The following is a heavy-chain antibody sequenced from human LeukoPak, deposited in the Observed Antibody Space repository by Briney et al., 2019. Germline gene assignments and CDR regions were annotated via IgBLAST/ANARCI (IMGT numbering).Heavy chain of an antibody. D-gene: IGHD3-10*01. CDR1: GFTFSTYA. CDR2: VSTSGRST. J-gene: IGHJ3*02. CDR3: AKGLNAYGSGSYCHLDAFDI. Sequence: GGSLRLSCAASGFTFSTYAMSWVRQAPGKGLEWVSTVSTSGRSTYYADSVKGRFTISRDNSRNTLFLQMNSLRAEDTAVYYCAKGLNAYGSGSYCHLDAFDIWGQGTMVTVSS. V-gene: IGHV3-23*01.